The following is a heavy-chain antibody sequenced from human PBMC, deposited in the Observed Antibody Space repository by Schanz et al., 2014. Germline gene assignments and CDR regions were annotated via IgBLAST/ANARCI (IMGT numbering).Heavy chain of an antibody. CDR1: GFSFSTYG. CDR3: AKVAPAATYLDS. CDR2: ISGSGVTI. Sequence: VRLVESGGGLVKPGGSLRLSCAASGFSFSTYGMTWVRQAPGKGLEWVSVISGSGVTIYYADSVKGRFTIARDNSKNTLFLQMDSLRVEDTAVYYCAKVAPAATYLDSWGLGTLVTVSS. V-gene: IGHV3-23*04. J-gene: IGHJ4*02. D-gene: IGHD2-2*01.